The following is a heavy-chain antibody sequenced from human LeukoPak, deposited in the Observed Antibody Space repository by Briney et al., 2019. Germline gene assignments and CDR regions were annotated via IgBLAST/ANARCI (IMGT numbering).Heavy chain of an antibody. CDR2: ISGSGGST. V-gene: IGHV3-23*01. Sequence: GGSLRLSCAASGFTFSSYATSWVRQAPGKGLEWVSAISGSGGSTYYADSVKGRFTISRDNSKNTLYLQMNSLRAEDTAVYYCAKDLGFRYTFDYWGHGALVAVSS. CDR1: GFTFSSYA. J-gene: IGHJ4*01. D-gene: IGHD5-24*01. CDR3: AKDLGFRYTFDY.